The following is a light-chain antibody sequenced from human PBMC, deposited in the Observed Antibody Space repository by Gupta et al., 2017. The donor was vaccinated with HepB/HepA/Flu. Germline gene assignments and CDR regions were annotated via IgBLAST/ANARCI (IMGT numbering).Light chain of an antibody. CDR3: MTWHISTWV. Sequence: QAVLTQPSSLSASPGASASLTCTFRSGVNVATYRICWYQQKPGSPPQFLLSYTSDSDKQQGSGVPSRFSGSKVVSANAGILLISGLQSEDEADYYCMTWHISTWVFGGGTKLTVL. CDR1: SGVNVATYR. J-gene: IGLJ3*02. CDR2: YTSDSDK. V-gene: IGLV5-45*02.